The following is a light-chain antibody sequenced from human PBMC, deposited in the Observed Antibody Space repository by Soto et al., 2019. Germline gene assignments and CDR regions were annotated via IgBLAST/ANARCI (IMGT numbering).Light chain of an antibody. CDR2: GAS. CDR3: QQYNNWARWT. J-gene: IGKJ1*01. Sequence: EMVMTQSPATLSVSPGERATLSCRASQNIHDNLAWYQQKPGQAPRVLIYGASTRATGIPARFSGSGSGTEFTLTISSLQSEDFAVYYCQQYNNWARWTFGQGTKVEIK. V-gene: IGKV3-15*01. CDR1: QNIHDN.